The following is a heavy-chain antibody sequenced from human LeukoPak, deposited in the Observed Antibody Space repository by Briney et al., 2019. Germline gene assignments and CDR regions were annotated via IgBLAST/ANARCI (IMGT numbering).Heavy chain of an antibody. CDR1: GFTFSSYG. Sequence: GGSLRLSCAASGFTFSSYGLRWVRQAPGKGLEWVAVIRYDGSNKYYADSVKGRFTISRDNSKNTLYLQMNRLRGEDTAVYYCARFRGVAGTSPFDYWGQGTLVTVSS. D-gene: IGHD6-19*01. CDR2: IRYDGSNK. CDR3: ARFRGVAGTSPFDY. J-gene: IGHJ4*02. V-gene: IGHV3-33*01.